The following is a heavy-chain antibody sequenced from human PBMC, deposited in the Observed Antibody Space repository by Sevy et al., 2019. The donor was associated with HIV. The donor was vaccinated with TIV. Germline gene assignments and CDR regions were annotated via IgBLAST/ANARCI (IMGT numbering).Heavy chain of an antibody. Sequence: SETLSLTCAVYGGSFSGYYWSWIRQPPGKGLEWIGEINHSGSTNYNPSLKSRVTTSVDTSKNQFSLKLSSVTAADTAVYYCARHCGSTSCSPAFDIWGQGTMVTVSS. V-gene: IGHV4-34*01. J-gene: IGHJ3*02. CDR1: GGSFSGYY. CDR2: INHSGST. CDR3: ARHCGSTSCSPAFDI. D-gene: IGHD2-2*01.